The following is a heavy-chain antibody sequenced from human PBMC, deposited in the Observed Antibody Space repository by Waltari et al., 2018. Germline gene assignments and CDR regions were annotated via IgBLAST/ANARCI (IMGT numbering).Heavy chain of an antibody. D-gene: IGHD4-17*01. CDR1: GLTFSSYW. Sequence: EVQLVASGGGSVQPGGSLRLSCAASGLTFSSYWMNWVRQARGKGLGWVANIKQDGSEKYYVDSVKGRFTISRDNAKNSLYLQMNSLRAEDTAVYYCARDKTTTAYDYWGQGTLVTVSS. V-gene: IGHV3-7*01. J-gene: IGHJ4*02. CDR2: IKQDGSEK. CDR3: ARDKTTTAYDY.